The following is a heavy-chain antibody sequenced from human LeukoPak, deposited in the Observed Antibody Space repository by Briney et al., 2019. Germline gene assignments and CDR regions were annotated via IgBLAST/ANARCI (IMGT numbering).Heavy chain of an antibody. CDR2: ISSSSSTI. CDR3: ARDPGRLYFDY. D-gene: IGHD6-25*01. Sequence: GGSLRLSCAASGFTFSSYSMNWVRQAPGKGLEWVSYISSSSSTIYYADSVKGRFTISRDNAKNSLYLQMNSLRAEDTAVYYCARDPGRLYFDYWGQGTLDTVSS. J-gene: IGHJ4*02. CDR1: GFTFSSYS. V-gene: IGHV3-48*01.